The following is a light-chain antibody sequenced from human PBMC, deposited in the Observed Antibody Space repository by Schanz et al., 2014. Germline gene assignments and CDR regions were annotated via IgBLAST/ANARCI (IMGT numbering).Light chain of an antibody. J-gene: IGKJ1*01. CDR3: QQYSTSPRT. CDR1: QRVDSSY. CDR2: AAS. Sequence: EIVLTQSPDTLSLSPGERATLSCRASQRVDSSYLTWYQKKPGQAPRLVISAASRRATGIPDRFSGSGSGTDFTLTISRLEPEDFAVYYCQQYSTSPRTFGQGTKVEIK. V-gene: IGKV3-20*01.